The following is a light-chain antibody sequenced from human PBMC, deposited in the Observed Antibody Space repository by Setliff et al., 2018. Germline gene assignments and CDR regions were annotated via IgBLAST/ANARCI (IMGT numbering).Light chain of an antibody. J-gene: IGLJ2*01. V-gene: IGLV2-14*03. Sequence: QSVLAQPAAVSGSPGQSITISCTGTSSDVGTYNFVSWYQQHPAKAPKLLIYEVTKRPSGVSDRFSGSKSGNTASLTISGLQAEDEADYYCLSYTSKTTHALFGGGT. CDR3: LSYTSKTTHAL. CDR1: SSDVGTYNF. CDR2: EVT.